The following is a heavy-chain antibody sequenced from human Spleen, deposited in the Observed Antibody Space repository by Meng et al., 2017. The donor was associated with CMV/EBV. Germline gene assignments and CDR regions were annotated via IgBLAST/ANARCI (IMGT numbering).Heavy chain of an antibody. CDR2: IIPIFGAT. Sequence: SVKVSCKASGGTFSSYAISWVRQAPGQGLEWMGGIIPIFGATSDAQKFQGRVTITRNTSISTAYMELSSLRSEDTAVYYCFGSSGPFDYWGQGTLVTVSS. J-gene: IGHJ4*02. CDR3: FGSSGPFDY. CDR1: GGTFSSYA. D-gene: IGHD3-22*01. V-gene: IGHV1-69*05.